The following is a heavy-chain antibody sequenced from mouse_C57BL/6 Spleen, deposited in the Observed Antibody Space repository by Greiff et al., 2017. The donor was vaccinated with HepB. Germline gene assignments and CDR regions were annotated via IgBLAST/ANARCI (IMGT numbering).Heavy chain of an antibody. J-gene: IGHJ2*01. Sequence: VQLQQSGPELVKPGASVKISCKASGYAFSSSWMNWVKQRPGKGLEWIGRIYPGDGDTNYNGKFKGKATLTADKSSSTAYKQLSSLTSEDSAVYFCARLGDYDEGDYWGQGTTLTVSS. V-gene: IGHV1-82*01. CDR3: ARLGDYDEGDY. D-gene: IGHD2-4*01. CDR1: GYAFSSSW. CDR2: IYPGDGDT.